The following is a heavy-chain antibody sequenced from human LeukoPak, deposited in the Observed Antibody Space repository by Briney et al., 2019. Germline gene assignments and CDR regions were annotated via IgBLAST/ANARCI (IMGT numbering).Heavy chain of an antibody. CDR1: GGSISSYY. CDR3: ASEAVADDAFDI. D-gene: IGHD6-19*01. Sequence: SETLSLTCTVSGGSISSYYWSWIRHPPGKGLEWIGYIYYSGSTNYNPSLKSRVTISVDTSKNQFSLKLSSVTAADTAVYYCASEAVADDAFDIWGQGTMVTVSS. J-gene: IGHJ3*02. V-gene: IGHV4-59*08. CDR2: IYYSGST.